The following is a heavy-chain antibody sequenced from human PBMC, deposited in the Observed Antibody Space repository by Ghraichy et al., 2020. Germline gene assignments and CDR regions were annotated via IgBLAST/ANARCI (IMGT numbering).Heavy chain of an antibody. CDR2: IFSNDEK. Sequence: SGPTLVKPTETLTLTCTVSGFSLSNARMGVSWIRQPPGKALEWLAHIFSNDEKSYSTSLKSRLTISKDTSKSQVVLTMTNMDPVDTATYYCARTRLYDYIWGSYRPYYFDYWGQGTLVTVSS. CDR1: GFSLSNARMG. J-gene: IGHJ4*02. V-gene: IGHV2-26*01. D-gene: IGHD3-16*02. CDR3: ARTRLYDYIWGSYRPYYFDY.